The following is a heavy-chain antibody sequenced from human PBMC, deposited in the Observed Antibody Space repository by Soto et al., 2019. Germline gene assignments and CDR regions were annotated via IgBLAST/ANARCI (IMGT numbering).Heavy chain of an antibody. CDR2: IYSSGST. D-gene: IGHD2-8*01. V-gene: IGHV4-39*01. Sequence: SETLSLTCTFSCGSIVGSNYFWGWIRQSPGTGLEWLGTIYSSGSTYYNPSLKSRITMSLDTSKNQFSLKLSSVTAADTAVYYCARHDDGVADAFDIWGQGTMVTVSS. CDR3: ARHDDGVADAFDI. J-gene: IGHJ3*02. CDR1: CGSIVGSNYF.